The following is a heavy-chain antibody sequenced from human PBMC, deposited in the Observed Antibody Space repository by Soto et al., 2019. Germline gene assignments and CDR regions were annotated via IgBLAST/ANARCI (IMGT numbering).Heavy chain of an antibody. CDR2: INPNSGGT. Sequence: ASVKVSCKASGYTFTVYYMHWVRQAPGQGLEWMGWINPNSGGTNYAQKFQGWVTMTRDTSISTAYMELSRLRSDDTAVYYCARSGIQLWFFDAFDIWGQGTMVTVSS. CDR3: ARSGIQLWFFDAFDI. V-gene: IGHV1-2*04. CDR1: GYTFTVYY. D-gene: IGHD5-18*01. J-gene: IGHJ3*02.